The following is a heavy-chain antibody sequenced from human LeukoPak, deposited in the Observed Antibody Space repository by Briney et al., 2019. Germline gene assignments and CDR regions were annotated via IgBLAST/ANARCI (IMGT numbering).Heavy chain of an antibody. Sequence: SVKVSCKASGGTFSSYAISWVRQAPGQGLEWMGGIIPIFGTANYAQKFQGRVTITTDESTSTAYMELSSLRSEDTAVYYCARLLPSITMIPAWYFDYWGQGTLVTVSS. CDR3: ARLLPSITMIPAWYFDY. V-gene: IGHV1-69*05. CDR1: GGTFSSYA. D-gene: IGHD3-22*01. CDR2: IIPIFGTA. J-gene: IGHJ4*02.